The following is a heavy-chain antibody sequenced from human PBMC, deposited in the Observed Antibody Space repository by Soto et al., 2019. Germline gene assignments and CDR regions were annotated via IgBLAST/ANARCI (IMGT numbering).Heavy chain of an antibody. CDR3: ARGMSVLMVSAVYYYYYGMDV. CDR2: MNPNSGNT. J-gene: IGHJ6*02. CDR1: GYTFTSYD. V-gene: IGHV1-8*01. Sequence: ASVKVSCKASGYTFTSYDINWVRQATGQGLEWVGWMNPNSGNTGYAQKFQGRVTMTRNTSISTAYMELSSLRSEDTAVYYCARGMSVLMVSAVYYYYYGMDVWGQGTTVTVSS. D-gene: IGHD2-8*01.